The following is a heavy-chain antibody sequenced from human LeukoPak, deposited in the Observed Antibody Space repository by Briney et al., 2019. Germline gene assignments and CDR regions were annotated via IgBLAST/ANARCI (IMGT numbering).Heavy chain of an antibody. CDR2: ISYDGTNK. J-gene: IGHJ4*02. V-gene: IGHV3-30*18. Sequence: GRSLRLSCAASGLTFINYGMHWVRQAPGKGLEWVAVISYDGTNKYYADSVKGRFTISRDNSKNTLYLQMNSLKTDDTAVYYCANYGDYQYFDYWGQGTPVTVSS. D-gene: IGHD4-17*01. CDR3: ANYGDYQYFDY. CDR1: GLTFINYG.